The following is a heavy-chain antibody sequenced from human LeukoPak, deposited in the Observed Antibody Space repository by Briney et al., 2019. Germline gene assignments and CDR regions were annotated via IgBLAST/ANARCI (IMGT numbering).Heavy chain of an antibody. D-gene: IGHD3-9*01. J-gene: IGHJ5*02. V-gene: IGHV1-2*02. Sequence: ASVKVSCKASGYTFTGYYMHWVRQAPGQGLEWMGWINPNSGGTNYAQKFQGRVTMTRDTSISTPYMELSRLRSDDTAVYYCARDSMDYDILTGYYNGWFDPWGQGTLVTVSS. CDR2: INPNSGGT. CDR3: ARDSMDYDILTGYYNGWFDP. CDR1: GYTFTGYY.